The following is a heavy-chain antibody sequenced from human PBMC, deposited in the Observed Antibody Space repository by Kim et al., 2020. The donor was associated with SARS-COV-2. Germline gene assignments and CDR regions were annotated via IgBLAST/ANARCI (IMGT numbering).Heavy chain of an antibody. CDR3: AAALEGVAATIDY. Sequence: SETLSLTCTVSGGSISSYYWSWIRQPPGKGLEWIGYIYYSGSTNYNPSLKSRVTISVDTSKNQFSLKLSSVTAADTAVYYCAAALEGVAATIDYWGQGTLVTVSS. CDR1: GGSISSYY. CDR2: IYYSGST. D-gene: IGHD2-15*01. V-gene: IGHV4-59*01. J-gene: IGHJ4*02.